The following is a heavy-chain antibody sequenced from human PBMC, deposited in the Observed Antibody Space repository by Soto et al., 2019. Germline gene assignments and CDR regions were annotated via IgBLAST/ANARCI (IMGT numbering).Heavy chain of an antibody. V-gene: IGHV6-1*01. J-gene: IGHJ5*02. CDR3: ASSGRVSRSSPLDP. Sequence: PSPTLSLTCVISGDSVSSNSAAWNWIRQSPSRGLEWLGRTYYRSKWYNDYAVSVKSRITINPDTSKNQFSLQLNSVTPEDTAVYYCASSGRVSRSSPLDPWGQGTLVTVFS. D-gene: IGHD6-6*01. CDR2: TYYRSKWYN. CDR1: GDSVSSNSAA.